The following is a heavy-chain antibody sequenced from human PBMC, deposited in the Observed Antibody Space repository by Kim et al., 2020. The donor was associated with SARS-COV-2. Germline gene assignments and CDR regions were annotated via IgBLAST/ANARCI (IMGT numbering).Heavy chain of an antibody. Sequence: SETLSLTCTVSGGSISSYYWSWIRQPPGKGLEWIGYIYYRGSTNYNPSLKSRVTISVDTSKNQFSLKLSSVTAADTAVYYCAREVGRGSGSYWLRNWFDPWGQGTLVTVSS. CDR3: AREVGRGSGSYWLRNWFDP. D-gene: IGHD3-10*01. CDR1: GGSISSYY. CDR2: IYYRGST. V-gene: IGHV4-59*13. J-gene: IGHJ5*02.